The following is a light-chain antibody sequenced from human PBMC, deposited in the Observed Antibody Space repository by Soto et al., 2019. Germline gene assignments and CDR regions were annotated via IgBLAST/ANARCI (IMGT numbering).Light chain of an antibody. CDR2: AAS. CDR1: QSITSY. V-gene: IGKV1-39*01. CDR3: QQSYTTPWT. J-gene: IGKJ1*01. Sequence: DIQMTQSPSSLSASVGDRVTITCRASQSITSYLNWYQQKPVKAPQLLIYAASSLQSGVPSRFSGSGSGTDFPLTISSLQPEDFATYFCQQSYTTPWTFGQGTKVEV.